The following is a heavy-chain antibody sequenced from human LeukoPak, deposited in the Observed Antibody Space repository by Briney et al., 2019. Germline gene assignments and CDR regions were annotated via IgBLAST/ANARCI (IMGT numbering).Heavy chain of an antibody. CDR2: ISGSGGST. V-gene: IGHV3-23*01. J-gene: IGHJ4*02. CDR3: AKKNGDFWSGYYPIDY. D-gene: IGHD3-3*01. Sequence: SGGSLRLSCAASGFTFSSYAMSWVRQAPGKGLDWVSAISGSGGSTYYADSVKGRFTISRDSSKNTLYRQMNSLRAEDTAVYYCAKKNGDFWSGYYPIDYWGQGTLVTVSS. CDR1: GFTFSSYA.